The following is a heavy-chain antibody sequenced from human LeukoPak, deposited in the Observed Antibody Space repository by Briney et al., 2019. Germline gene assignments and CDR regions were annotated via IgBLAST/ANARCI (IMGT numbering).Heavy chain of an antibody. Sequence: SETLSLTCDVYGGSFTDYYWSWIRQPPGKGLEWIGEINHSGGTNYNPSLKSRITISVDTSRNQFSLKLSSVTAADTAVYYCASGYSSTWYLVLAYWGQGTLVPVSS. J-gene: IGHJ4*02. V-gene: IGHV4-34*01. CDR1: GGSFTDYY. CDR2: INHSGGT. CDR3: ASGYSSTWYLVLAY. D-gene: IGHD6-13*01.